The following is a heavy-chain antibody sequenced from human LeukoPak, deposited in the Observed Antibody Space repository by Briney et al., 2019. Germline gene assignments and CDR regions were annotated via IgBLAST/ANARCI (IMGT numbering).Heavy chain of an antibody. CDR3: AKSLAMIVVVITTLAFDI. V-gene: IGHV3-23*01. CDR2: ISANRFVT. D-gene: IGHD3-22*01. J-gene: IGHJ3*02. CDR1: GFTFRSYA. Sequence: GGSLRLSCAASGFTFRSYAMSWVRQAPGKGLEWVSVISANRFVTYYADSVKGRFTISRDNSKNTLYLQMNSLRAEDTAVYYCAKSLAMIVVVITTLAFDIWGQGTMVTVSS.